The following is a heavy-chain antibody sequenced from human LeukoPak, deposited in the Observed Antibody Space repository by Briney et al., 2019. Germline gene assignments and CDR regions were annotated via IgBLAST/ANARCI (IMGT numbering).Heavy chain of an antibody. CDR2: INHSGST. CDR3: ARGPGGVRGAKGHWFDP. Sequence: PSETLSLTCAVYGGSFSGYYWSWIRQPPGKGLEWIGEINHSGSTNYNPSLKSRVTISVGTSKNQFSLKLSSVTAADTAVYYCARGPGGVRGAKGHWFDPWGQGTLVTVSS. J-gene: IGHJ5*02. CDR1: GGSFSGYY. V-gene: IGHV4-34*01. D-gene: IGHD3-10*01.